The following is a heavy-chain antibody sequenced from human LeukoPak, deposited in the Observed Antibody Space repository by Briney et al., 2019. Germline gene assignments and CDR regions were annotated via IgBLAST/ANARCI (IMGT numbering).Heavy chain of an antibody. Sequence: GGSLRLSCAASGFIFSSYAMSWVRQAPGKGLEWVSGISGSGTSTYYADSVKGRFTISRDNSKNTLYLQMNSLRAEDTAVYYCAKVHVGGYSSSYYDLSYFDYWGQGTLVTVSS. CDR1: GFIFSSYA. D-gene: IGHD6-13*01. CDR2: ISGSGTST. V-gene: IGHV3-23*01. J-gene: IGHJ4*02. CDR3: AKVHVGGYSSSYYDLSYFDY.